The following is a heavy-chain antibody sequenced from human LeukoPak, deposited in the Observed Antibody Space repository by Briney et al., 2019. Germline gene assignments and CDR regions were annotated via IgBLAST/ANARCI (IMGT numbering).Heavy chain of an antibody. D-gene: IGHD3-10*01. CDR2: IYTSGST. J-gene: IGHJ4*02. V-gene: IGHV4-4*07. CDR1: GGSISSYY. Sequence: KTSETLSLTCTVSGGSISSYYWSWIRQPAGKGLEWIGRIYTSGSTNYNPSLKSRVTMSVDTSKNQFSLKLSSVTAADTAVYYCARDLSGHGSGSYPFDYWGQGTLVTVSS. CDR3: ARDLSGHGSGSYPFDY.